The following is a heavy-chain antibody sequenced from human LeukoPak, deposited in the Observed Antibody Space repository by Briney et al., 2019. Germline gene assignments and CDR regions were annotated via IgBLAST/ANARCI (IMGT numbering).Heavy chain of an antibody. Sequence: SETLSLTCTVSSGSLSSYYSSWIRQPPGRGLEWVGYIYYSGSTNYNPSLKSRVTISVDTSKNQFSLKLSSVTAADTAVYYCARNHDFWSGYPSWFDPWGQGALVTVSS. CDR1: SGSLSSYY. J-gene: IGHJ5*02. D-gene: IGHD3-3*01. V-gene: IGHV4-59*08. CDR3: ARNHDFWSGYPSWFDP. CDR2: IYYSGST.